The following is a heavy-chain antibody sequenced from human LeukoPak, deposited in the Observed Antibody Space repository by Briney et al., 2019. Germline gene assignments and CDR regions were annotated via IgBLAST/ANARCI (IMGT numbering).Heavy chain of an antibody. J-gene: IGHJ4*02. Sequence: SETLSLTRTVSGGSISSYYWSWIRQPPGKGLEWIGYVYYSGTTNYNPSLKSRVSIPVDTSKNQFSLKLTSVTAADTAVYYCARVPTMVRGVNPFDYWGQGTLVTVSS. CDR1: GGSISSYY. CDR2: VYYSGTT. D-gene: IGHD3-10*01. V-gene: IGHV4-59*08. CDR3: ARVPTMVRGVNPFDY.